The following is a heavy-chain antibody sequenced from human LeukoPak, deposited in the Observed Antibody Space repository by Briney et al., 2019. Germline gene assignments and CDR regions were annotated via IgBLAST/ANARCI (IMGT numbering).Heavy chain of an antibody. CDR3: ARDSTYYYDSGSSGPHYFDY. CDR2: TSYDGDIA. J-gene: IGHJ4*02. V-gene: IGHV3-30*01. D-gene: IGHD3-10*01. CDR1: GFTFSRNA. Sequence: GGSLRLSCAASGFTFSRNAMHWVRQAPGKGLEWVAVTSYDGDIAYYADSVKGRFTISRDNPKNTLYLQLNSLRAEDTAVYYCARDSTYYYDSGSSGPHYFDYWGQGTLVTVSS.